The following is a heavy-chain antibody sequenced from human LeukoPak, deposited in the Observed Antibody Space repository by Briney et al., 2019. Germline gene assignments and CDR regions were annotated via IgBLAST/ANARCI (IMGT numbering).Heavy chain of an antibody. D-gene: IGHD2-15*01. CDR1: GGSISSYY. J-gene: IGHJ4*02. Sequence: SETLSLTCTVSGGSISSYYWSWIRQPPGKGLEWIGYIYYSGSTNYNPSLKSRVTISVDTSKNQFSLKLSSATAADTAVYYCAREAPGSNYFDYWGQGTLVTVSS. CDR2: IYYSGST. CDR3: AREAPGSNYFDY. V-gene: IGHV4-59*01.